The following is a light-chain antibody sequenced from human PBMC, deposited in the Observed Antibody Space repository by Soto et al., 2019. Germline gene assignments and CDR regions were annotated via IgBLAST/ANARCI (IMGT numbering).Light chain of an antibody. CDR1: QSISNY. J-gene: IGKJ1*01. CDR3: QHTYST. Sequence: DIRMAQSPSSLSASVGDRVTITCRASQSISNYLNWYQQKSGEVPKLLIYAASRLHSGVPSRFSGSGSGTDFTLTISSLQPEDFATYYCQHTYSTFGQGTKVELK. V-gene: IGKV1-39*01. CDR2: AAS.